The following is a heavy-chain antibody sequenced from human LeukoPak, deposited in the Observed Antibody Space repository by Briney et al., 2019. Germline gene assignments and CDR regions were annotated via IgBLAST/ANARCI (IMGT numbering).Heavy chain of an antibody. J-gene: IGHJ4*02. CDR2: IYHSGST. CDR3: ARGGDWGGLDY. V-gene: IGHV4-30-2*01. Sequence: SETLPLTCAASVGSISSGGYSWSWIRQPPGKGLEWIGYIYHSGSTYYNPSLKSRVTISVDRSKNQFSLKLSSVTAADTAVYYCARGGDWGGLDYWGQGTLVTVSS. CDR1: VGSISSGGYS. D-gene: IGHD2-21*02.